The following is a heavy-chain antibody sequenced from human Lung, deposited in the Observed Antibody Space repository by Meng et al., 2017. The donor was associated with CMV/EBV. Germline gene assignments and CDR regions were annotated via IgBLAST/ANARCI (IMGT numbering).Heavy chain of an antibody. CDR3: AKAGHVDTSSGMDV. CDR2: ISWDGGST. D-gene: IGHD5-18*01. J-gene: IGHJ6*02. CDR1: GFTFDDYT. Sequence: GGSLRLXCAASGFTFDDYTMHWVRQAPGKGLEWVSLISWDGGSTYYADSLKGRFTISRDNSKNSLYLQMNSLRTEDTALYYCAKAGHVDTSSGMDVWGQGTTVTVSS. V-gene: IGHV3-43*01.